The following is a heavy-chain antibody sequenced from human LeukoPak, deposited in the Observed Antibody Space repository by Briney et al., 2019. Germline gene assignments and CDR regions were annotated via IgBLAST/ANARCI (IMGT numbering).Heavy chain of an antibody. CDR1: GGTFSSYA. J-gene: IGHJ3*02. D-gene: IGHD3-22*01. CDR3: VRVRYYDPGSAFDI. V-gene: IGHV1-69*06. Sequence: SVKVSCKASGGTFSSYAISWVRQAPGQGLEWMGGIIPIFGTANYAQKFQGRVTITADKSTSTAYMELSSLRSEDTAVYYCVRVRYYDPGSAFDIWGQGTMVTVSS. CDR2: IIPIFGTA.